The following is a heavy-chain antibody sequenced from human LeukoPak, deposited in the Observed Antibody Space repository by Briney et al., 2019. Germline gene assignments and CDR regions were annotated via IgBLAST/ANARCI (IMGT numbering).Heavy chain of an antibody. CDR3: ARDFTESSSPHCTTTSCFPYHYFSYMDV. CDR2: IKQDGSER. V-gene: IGHV3-7*01. Sequence: GGSLRLSCAASGFTFSDYTMNWVRQAPGKGLEWVANIKQDGSERYYLDSVKGRFTISRDNAQNSLYLQLNSLRAEDTAVYYCARDFTESSSPHCTTTSCFPYHYFSYMDVWGKGTTVTVSS. CDR1: GFTFSDYT. D-gene: IGHD2-2*01. J-gene: IGHJ6*03.